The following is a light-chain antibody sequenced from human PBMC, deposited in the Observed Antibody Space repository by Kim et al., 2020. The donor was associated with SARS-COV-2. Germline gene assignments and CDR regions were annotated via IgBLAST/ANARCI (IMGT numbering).Light chain of an antibody. CDR1: QSVRNN. CDR2: GAS. CDR3: QQYNDWPLLT. Sequence: IVMTQFPATLPVSPGERVTLSCRASQSVRNNLAWYQQRPGQAPRLLIYGASTRATDISARFSGSGSGTEFTLTIRSLQSEDLAVYYCQQYNDWPLLTFGGGTKVDIK. J-gene: IGKJ4*01. V-gene: IGKV3-15*01.